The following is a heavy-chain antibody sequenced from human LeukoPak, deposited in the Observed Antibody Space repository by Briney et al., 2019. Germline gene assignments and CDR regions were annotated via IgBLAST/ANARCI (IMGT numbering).Heavy chain of an antibody. D-gene: IGHD4-17*01. Sequence: PGGSLRLSCAASGFTFDDYGMSWVRQAPGKGLEWVSGINWNGGSTGYADSVKGRFTISRDNAKNSLYLQMNSLRAEDTAVYYCAKVGDYGDSYYFDYWGQGTLVTVSS. V-gene: IGHV3-20*04. CDR1: GFTFDDYG. CDR2: INWNGGST. CDR3: AKVGDYGDSYYFDY. J-gene: IGHJ4*02.